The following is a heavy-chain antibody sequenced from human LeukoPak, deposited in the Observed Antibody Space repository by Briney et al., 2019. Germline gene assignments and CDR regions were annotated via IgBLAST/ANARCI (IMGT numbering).Heavy chain of an antibody. CDR3: ARVDSWSSIDS. CDR1: GESFSDYY. Sequence: PSETLSFTCAVYGESFSDYYWSWIRQSPEKGLEWIEEINHSGGTNYNPSLKSRVTISVDTSKSQFSLKLNSIIAADTAVYYCARVDSWSSIDSWGQGTLVTVPS. V-gene: IGHV4-34*01. J-gene: IGHJ4*02. CDR2: INHSGGT. D-gene: IGHD6-6*01.